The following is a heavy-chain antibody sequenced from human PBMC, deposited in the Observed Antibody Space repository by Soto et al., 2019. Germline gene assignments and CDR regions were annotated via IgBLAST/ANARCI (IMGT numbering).Heavy chain of an antibody. CDR2: INHSGST. J-gene: IGHJ4*02. CDR1: VVSFSGYY. CDR3: ARGPVLSDFWSGGPFEY. Sequence: SETLSLTCAFYVVSFSGYYWSCIRHPPGKWLEWIGEINHSGSTNYNPSLKSRVTISVDTSKNQFSLKLSSVTAADTAVYYCARGPVLSDFWSGGPFEYWGQGTLVSVSS. V-gene: IGHV4-34*01. D-gene: IGHD3-3*01.